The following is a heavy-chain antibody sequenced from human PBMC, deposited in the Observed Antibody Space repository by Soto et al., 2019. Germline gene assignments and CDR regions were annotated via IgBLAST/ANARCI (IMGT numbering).Heavy chain of an antibody. V-gene: IGHV4-59*01. Sequence: SETLSLTCAVSGGSISSYYWSWIRQPPGKGLEWIGYIYYSGSTNYNPSLKSRVTISVDTSKNQFSLRLRSVTAADTAVYYCARDRGYSNWYDPWGQGTLVTVSS. CDR1: GGSISSYY. CDR3: ARDRGYSNWYDP. CDR2: IYYSGST. D-gene: IGHD2-2*03. J-gene: IGHJ5*02.